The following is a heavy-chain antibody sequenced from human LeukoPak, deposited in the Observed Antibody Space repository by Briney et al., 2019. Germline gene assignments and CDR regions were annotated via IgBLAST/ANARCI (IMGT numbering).Heavy chain of an antibody. D-gene: IGHD3-22*01. J-gene: IGHJ4*02. CDR1: GYTFTSYD. Sequence: EASVKVSCKASGYTFTSYDINWVRQATGQGLEWMGGIIPIFGTANYAQKFQGRVTITTDESTSTAYMELSSLRSEDTAVYYCASWLNKYSYGYYYDSSGYLNWGQGTLVTVSS. CDR3: ASWLNKYSYGYYYDSSGYLN. V-gene: IGHV1-69*05. CDR2: IIPIFGTA.